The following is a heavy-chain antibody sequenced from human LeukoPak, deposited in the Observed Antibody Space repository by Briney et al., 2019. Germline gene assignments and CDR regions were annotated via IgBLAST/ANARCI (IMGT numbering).Heavy chain of an antibody. CDR1: GGSFSGYY. CDR3: ARRLVGATGWFDP. J-gene: IGHJ5*02. D-gene: IGHD1-26*01. CDR2: INHSGST. V-gene: IGHV4-34*01. Sequence: SETLSLTCAVYGGSFSGYYWSWIRQPPGKGLEWIGEINHSGSTDYNPSLKSRVTISVDTSKNQFSLKLSSVTAADTAVYYCARRLVGATGWFDPWGQGTLVTVSS.